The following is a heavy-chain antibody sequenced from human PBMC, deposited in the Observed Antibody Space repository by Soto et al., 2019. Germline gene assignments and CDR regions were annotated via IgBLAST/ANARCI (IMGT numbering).Heavy chain of an antibody. CDR3: ARDPCIFVCYYYCDGMDV. Sequence: GSSVKVSCKASGYTFTSYGISWVRQAPGQGIEWMGWISAYNGNTNYAQKLQGRVTMTTDTSTSTAYMELRSLRSDDTAVYYCARDPCIFVCYYYCDGMDVCAQRSTVPVSS. CDR1: GYTFTSYG. J-gene: IGHJ6*02. D-gene: IGHD3-3*01. CDR2: ISAYNGNT. V-gene: IGHV1-18*04.